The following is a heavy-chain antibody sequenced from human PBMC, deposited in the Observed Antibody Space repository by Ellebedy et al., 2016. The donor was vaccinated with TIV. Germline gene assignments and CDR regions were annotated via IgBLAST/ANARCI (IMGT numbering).Heavy chain of an antibody. V-gene: IGHV4-4*07. CDR3: ARTAAGSFDY. D-gene: IGHD6-13*01. CDR2: IYTSGST. J-gene: IGHJ4*02. Sequence: GSLRLXXTVSGRTMSRYYWSWIRQPAGKGLEWIGLIYTSGSTNYNPSLKSRVTMSVDTSKNQFSLKLSSVTAADTAVYYCARTAAGSFDYWGQGTLVTVSS. CDR1: GRTMSRYY.